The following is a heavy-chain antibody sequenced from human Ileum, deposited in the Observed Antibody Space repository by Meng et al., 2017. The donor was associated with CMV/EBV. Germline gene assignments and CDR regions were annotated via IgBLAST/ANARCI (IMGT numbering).Heavy chain of an antibody. Sequence: ASVKVSCKASGYTFTSYDINWVRQATGQGLEWMGWMNPNSGNTGYAQKFQGRVTMTRNTSISTAYMELRSLRSEETAVYYCARGRRDCSGGSCYYWFDPWGQGTLVTVSS. D-gene: IGHD2-15*01. V-gene: IGHV1-8*01. J-gene: IGHJ5*02. CDR1: GYTFTSYD. CDR2: MNPNSGNT. CDR3: ARGRRDCSGGSCYYWFDP.